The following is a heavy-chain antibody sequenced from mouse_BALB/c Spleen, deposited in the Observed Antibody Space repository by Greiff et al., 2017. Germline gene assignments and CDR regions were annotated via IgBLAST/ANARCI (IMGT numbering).Heavy chain of an antibody. V-gene: IGHV14-3*02. CDR1: GFNIKDTY. J-gene: IGHJ1*01. CDR2: IDPANGNT. CDR3: ARGGYYGSEYFDV. D-gene: IGHD1-1*01. Sequence: EVQLQESGAELVKPGASVKLSCTASGFNIKDTYMHWVKQRPEQGLEWIGRIDPANGNTKYDPKFQGKATITADTSSNTAYLQLSSLTSEDTAVYYCARGGYYGSEYFDVWGAGTTVTVSS.